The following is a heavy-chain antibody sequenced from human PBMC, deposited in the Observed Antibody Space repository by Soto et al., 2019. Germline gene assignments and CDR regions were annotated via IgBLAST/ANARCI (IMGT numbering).Heavy chain of an antibody. J-gene: IGHJ4*02. CDR3: ARESLRSPPDY. D-gene: IGHD4-17*01. V-gene: IGHV4-34*01. CDR2: INHSGST. Sequence: SETLSLTCAVYGGSFSGYYWSWIRQPPGKGLEWIGEINHSGSTNYNPSLKSRVTISVDTSKNQFSLELSSVTAADTAVYYCARESLRSPPDYWGQGTLVTVSS. CDR1: GGSFSGYY.